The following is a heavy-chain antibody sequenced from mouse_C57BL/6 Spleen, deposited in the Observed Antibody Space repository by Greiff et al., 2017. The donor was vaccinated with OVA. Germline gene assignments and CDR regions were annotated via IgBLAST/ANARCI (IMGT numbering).Heavy chain of an antibody. V-gene: IGHV5-15*01. CDR3: ARGERGDAMDY. CDR1: GFTFSDYG. CDR2: ISNLAYSI. J-gene: IGHJ4*01. Sequence: EVKLMESGGGLVQPGGSLKLSCAASGFTFSDYGLAWVRQAPRKGPEWVAFISNLAYSIYYADTVTGRFTISRENAKNTLYLEMSSLRSEDTAMYYCARGERGDAMDYWGQGTSVTVSS.